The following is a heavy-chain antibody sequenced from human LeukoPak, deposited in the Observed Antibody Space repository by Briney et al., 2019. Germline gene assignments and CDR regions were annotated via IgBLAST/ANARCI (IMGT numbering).Heavy chain of an antibody. J-gene: IGHJ4*02. Sequence: SETLSLTCTVSGGSISSGSYYWSWIRQPAGKGLEWIGRIYTSGSTNYNPSLKSRVTISVDTFKNQFSLKLRSVTAADTAVYYCARSSDSSGYYDYWGQGTLVTVSS. D-gene: IGHD3-22*01. CDR3: ARSSDSSGYYDY. CDR2: IYTSGST. CDR1: GGSISSGSYY. V-gene: IGHV4-61*02.